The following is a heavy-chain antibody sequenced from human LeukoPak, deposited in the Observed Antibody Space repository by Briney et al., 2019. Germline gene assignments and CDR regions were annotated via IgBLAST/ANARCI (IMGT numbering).Heavy chain of an antibody. CDR2: IDPNSGGT. J-gene: IGHJ4*02. D-gene: IGHD6-13*01. Sequence: ASVKASCKASGYTFTAYYMHWVRQAPGQGPEWLGWIDPNSGGTKYAQKFQGRVTMTRDTSISTAYMELSRLGSGDTALYYCTRVSSYIAADYWGQGSLVTVSS. CDR3: TRVSSYIAADY. CDR1: GYTFTAYY. V-gene: IGHV1-2*02.